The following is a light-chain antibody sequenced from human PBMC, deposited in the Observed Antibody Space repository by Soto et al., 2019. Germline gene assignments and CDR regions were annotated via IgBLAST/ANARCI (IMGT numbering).Light chain of an antibody. Sequence: DIQMTQSPSTLFASVGDRVTITCRASQSVRNWLAWYQQKPGRAPHLLIYDSSTLEPGVPSRFRGSGSGTEFTLTITGLQPDDFGTYYCQQYDCYSPQTFGQGTKVEIK. V-gene: IGKV1-5*01. J-gene: IGKJ1*01. CDR1: QSVRNW. CDR2: DSS. CDR3: QQYDCYSPQT.